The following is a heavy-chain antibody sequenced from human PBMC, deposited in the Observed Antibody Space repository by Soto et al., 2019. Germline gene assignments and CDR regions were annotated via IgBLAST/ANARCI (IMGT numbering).Heavy chain of an antibody. D-gene: IGHD6-19*01. Sequence: EVQLLESGGGLVQPGGSLRLSCAVSGFTVSSYAMSWVRQAPGKGLEWVSAISGSDDTTYYADSVKGRFTISRDNSKNTLYLQMNSLRAEDTAVYYCAKAGKAVAGSYFDYWGQGTLLTVSS. CDR1: GFTVSSYA. CDR2: ISGSDDTT. CDR3: AKAGKAVAGSYFDY. J-gene: IGHJ4*02. V-gene: IGHV3-23*01.